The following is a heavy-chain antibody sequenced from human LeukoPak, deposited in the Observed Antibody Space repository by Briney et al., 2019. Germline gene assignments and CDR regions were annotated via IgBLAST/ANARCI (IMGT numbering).Heavy chain of an antibody. D-gene: IGHD6-13*01. J-gene: IGHJ4*02. CDR1: GGSVSSSRYY. CDR2: IYYSGST. Sequence: PSETLSLTSTVSGGSVSSSRYYWDWIRQPPWKGLEWIGSIYYSGSTYYNPSPKRRFTMSVATSKNQLTLKVFSVTAADTAAYYCARGVIAAGGIDLHYWRQGT. V-gene: IGHV4-39*06. CDR3: ARGVIAAGGIDLHY.